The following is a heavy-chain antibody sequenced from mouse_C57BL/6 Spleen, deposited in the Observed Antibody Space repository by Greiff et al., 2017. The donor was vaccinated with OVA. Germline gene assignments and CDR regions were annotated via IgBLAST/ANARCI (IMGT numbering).Heavy chain of an antibody. J-gene: IGHJ2*01. CDR1: GYTFTSYW. D-gene: IGHD2-5*01. V-gene: IGHV1-52*01. CDR2: IDPSDSET. Sequence: QVQLQQPGAELVRPGSSVKLSCKASGYTFTSYWMHWVKQRPIQGLEWIGNIDPSDSETHYNQKFKDKATLTVDKSSSTAYMQLSSLTSEDSAVYYCARASYYSNPYFDYWGQGTTLTVSS. CDR3: ARASYYSNPYFDY.